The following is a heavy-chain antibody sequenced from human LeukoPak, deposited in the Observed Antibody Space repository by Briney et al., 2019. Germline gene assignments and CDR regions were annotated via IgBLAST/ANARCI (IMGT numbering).Heavy chain of an antibody. J-gene: IGHJ3*02. CDR2: KQDGSEK. V-gene: IGHV3-7*04. Sequence: GGALGTSLSGSGFHLNYQLMEWVRQAPGEGPGVVAQNKQDGSEKYYVDSVKGRFTISRDNAKNSLYLQMNSLRAEDTAVYYCARIRYYASDEAFDIWGQGTMVTVSS. CDR3: ARIRYYASDEAFDI. CDR1: GFHLNYQL. D-gene: IGHD3-10*01.